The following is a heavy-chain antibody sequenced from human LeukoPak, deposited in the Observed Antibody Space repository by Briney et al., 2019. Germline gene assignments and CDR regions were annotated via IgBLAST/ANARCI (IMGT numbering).Heavy chain of an antibody. CDR1: GYTFTGYF. J-gene: IGHJ5*02. CDR2: INPNSGVT. V-gene: IGHV1-2*02. CDR3: AREVATTHP. Sequence: ASVKASCKASGYTFTGYFMHWVRQTPGQGLEWMGWINPNSGVTNYAQKFQGRVTMTRDTSISTAYMELGRQRSDDTAVYYCAREVATTHPWGQGTLVTVSS. D-gene: IGHD5-12*01.